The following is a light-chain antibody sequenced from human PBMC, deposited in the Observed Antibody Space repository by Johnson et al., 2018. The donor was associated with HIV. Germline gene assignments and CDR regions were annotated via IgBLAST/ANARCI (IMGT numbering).Light chain of an antibody. CDR1: SSNIGNNY. CDR2: DNN. V-gene: IGLV1-51*01. Sequence: QSVLTQPPSVSAAPGQKVTISCSGSSSNIGNNYVSWYQQLPGTAPKLLIYDNNKRPSGIPDRFSGSKSGTSATLAITELQTGDEADYYCGTWDSSLSAGPYVFGTGTKVTVL. J-gene: IGLJ1*01. CDR3: GTWDSSLSAGPYV.